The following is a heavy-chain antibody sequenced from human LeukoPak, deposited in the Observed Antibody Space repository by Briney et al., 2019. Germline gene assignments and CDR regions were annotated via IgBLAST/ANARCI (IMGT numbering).Heavy chain of an antibody. CDR1: GFTFSSYA. V-gene: IGHV3-23*01. Sequence: GGSLRLSCAASGFTFSSYAMSWVRQAPGKGLEWVSAISGSGGSTYYADSVKGRFTISRDNSKNTLYLQMNSLRAEDTAVYYGAKVDGAYSSSWYGDYWGQGTLVTVSS. CDR2: ISGSGGST. J-gene: IGHJ4*02. D-gene: IGHD6-13*01. CDR3: AKVDGAYSSSWYGDY.